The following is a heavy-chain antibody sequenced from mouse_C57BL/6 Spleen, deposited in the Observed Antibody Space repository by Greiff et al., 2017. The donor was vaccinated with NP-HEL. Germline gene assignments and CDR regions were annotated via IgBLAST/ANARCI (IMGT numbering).Heavy chain of an antibody. CDR2: INPNNGGT. V-gene: IGHV1-22*01. J-gene: IGHJ1*03. D-gene: IGHD2-1*01. CDR3: AGIYYGNYGYFDV. Sequence: EVQLQQSGPELVKPGASVKMSCKASGYTFTDYNMHWVKQSHGKSLEWIGYINPNNGGTSYNQKFKGKATLTVNKSSSTASMELRSLTSEDSAVYYCAGIYYGNYGYFDVWGTGTTVTVSS. CDR1: GYTFTDYN.